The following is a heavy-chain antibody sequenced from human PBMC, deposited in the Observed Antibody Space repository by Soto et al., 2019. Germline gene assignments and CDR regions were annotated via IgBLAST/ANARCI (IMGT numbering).Heavy chain of an antibody. CDR3: AASCVACGGFNYYGMDV. Sequence: SSETRSLTCTVSGGSISSGGYYWYWLRQHPGKGLEWIGYIYYSGTTYYNPSLKSRVTISVDTSKNQFSLKLSSVTAADTAVYYCAASCVACGGFNYYGMDVWGQGTTVT. V-gene: IGHV4-31*03. CDR2: IYYSGTT. D-gene: IGHD2-21*01. CDR1: GGSISSGGYY. J-gene: IGHJ6*02.